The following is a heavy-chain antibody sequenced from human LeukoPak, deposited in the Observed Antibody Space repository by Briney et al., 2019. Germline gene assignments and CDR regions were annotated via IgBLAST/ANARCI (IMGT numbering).Heavy chain of an antibody. J-gene: IGHJ6*03. CDR3: ARDPATGSYLDV. V-gene: IGHV3-11*04. CDR2: ISSRDSTI. CDR1: GFTFSNAW. Sequence: GSLILSCAASGFTFSNAWMNWIRQAPGKGLEGVSYISSRDSTIYYADSVKGRFTVSRDNAKNSLYLQMNSLRAEDTAVYFCARDPATGSYLDVWGRGTTVTVSS.